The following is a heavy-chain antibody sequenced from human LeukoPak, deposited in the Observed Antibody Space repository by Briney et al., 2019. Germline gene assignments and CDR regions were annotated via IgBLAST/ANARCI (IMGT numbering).Heavy chain of an antibody. V-gene: IGHV3-30*18. J-gene: IGHJ4*02. CDR3: AKDRTSVRLWLSDLDY. CDR1: GFTFSSYV. D-gene: IGHD5-18*01. CDR2: ISYDGSNK. Sequence: PGGSLRLSCAASGFTFSSYVMHWVRQAPGKGLEWVAIISYDGSNKYYADSVKGRFTISRDNSKNTLLLQMNSLRAEDTAVYYCAKDRTSVRLWLSDLDYWGQGTLVTVSS.